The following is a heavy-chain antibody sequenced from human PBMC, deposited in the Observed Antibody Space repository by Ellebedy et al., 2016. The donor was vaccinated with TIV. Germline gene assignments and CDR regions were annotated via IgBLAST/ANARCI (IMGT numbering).Heavy chain of an antibody. D-gene: IGHD1-26*01. CDR1: GYRFSDYW. J-gene: IGHJ4*02. CDR3: ARQVGSSVVAFDH. CDR2: LYPDDSDT. Sequence: GESLKISCKASGYRFSDYWIGWVRQMPGKGLEWIGLLYPDDSDTRYSPSFQGQVTISGDKSISTVYLQWSSLKASDTAIYFCARQVGSSVVAFDHWGQGTLVTVSS. V-gene: IGHV5-51*01.